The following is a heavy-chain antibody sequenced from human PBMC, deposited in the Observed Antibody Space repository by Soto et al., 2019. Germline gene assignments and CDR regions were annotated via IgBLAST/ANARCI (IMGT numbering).Heavy chain of an antibody. CDR1: GGSFSGSY. CDR3: AISHSYSNSWYGMAV. V-gene: IGHV4-34*01. D-gene: IGHD6-13*01. J-gene: IGHJ6*02. CDR2: INHSGST. Sequence: PETLSLTCAVYGGSFSGSYWSWIRQPTGKGLDWIGEINHSGSTDYNPSLKSPVTISVHTYKNQFALKLSSVTAADAAVHNCAISHSYSNSWYGMAVWSQGTTVTASS.